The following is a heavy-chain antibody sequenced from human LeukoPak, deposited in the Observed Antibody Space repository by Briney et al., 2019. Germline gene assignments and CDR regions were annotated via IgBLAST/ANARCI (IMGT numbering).Heavy chain of an antibody. D-gene: IGHD2-21*01. CDR1: GGSISSSRYY. CDR2: IFYTGSS. V-gene: IGHV4-39*01. CDR3: ARRDGGLPDY. J-gene: IGHJ4*02. Sequence: PSETLSLTCAVSGGSISSSRYYWGWIRQPPGKGLEWIGSIFYTGSSYYNPSLRSRVTMSVDTSKNQFSLRLSSVTAADTAVYYCARRDGGLPDYWGQGTLVTVSS.